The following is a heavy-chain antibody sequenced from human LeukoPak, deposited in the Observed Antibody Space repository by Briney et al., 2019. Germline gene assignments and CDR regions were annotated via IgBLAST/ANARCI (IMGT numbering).Heavy chain of an antibody. Sequence: ASVKVSCKASGHTFTGYYMHWVRQAPGQGLEWMGWINPNSGGTNYAQKFQGKVTMTRDTSISTAYMELSRLRSDDTAVYYCARISSSDILTGYFLDYWGQGTLVTVSS. CDR3: ARISSSDILTGYFLDY. J-gene: IGHJ4*02. CDR1: GHTFTGYY. CDR2: INPNSGGT. D-gene: IGHD3-9*01. V-gene: IGHV1-2*02.